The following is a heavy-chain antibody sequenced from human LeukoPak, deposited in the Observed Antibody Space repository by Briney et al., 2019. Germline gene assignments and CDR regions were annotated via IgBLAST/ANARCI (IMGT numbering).Heavy chain of an antibody. J-gene: IGHJ4*02. CDR1: GFTFSSYG. CDR2: TWYDGSNK. CDR3: ARGESSGWYGDFDY. D-gene: IGHD6-19*01. Sequence: GGSLRLSCAASGFTFSSYGMHWVRQAPGKGLEWVAVTWYDGSNKYYADSVKGRFTISRDNAKNSLYLQMYSLRAEDTAVYYCARGESSGWYGDFDYWGQGTLVTVSS. V-gene: IGHV3-33*01.